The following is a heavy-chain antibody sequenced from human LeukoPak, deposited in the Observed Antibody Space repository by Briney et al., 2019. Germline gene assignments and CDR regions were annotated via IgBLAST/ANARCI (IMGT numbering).Heavy chain of an antibody. Sequence: GASVKVSCKASGGTFSSYAISWVRQAPGQGLEWMGRIIPILGIANYAQKFQGRVTITADKSTSTAYMEMSSLRAEDTPVYYCARGGTSYGTFDYWGQGTLVTVSS. V-gene: IGHV1-69*04. CDR1: GGTFSSYA. D-gene: IGHD5-18*01. J-gene: IGHJ4*02. CDR2: IIPILGIA. CDR3: ARGGTSYGTFDY.